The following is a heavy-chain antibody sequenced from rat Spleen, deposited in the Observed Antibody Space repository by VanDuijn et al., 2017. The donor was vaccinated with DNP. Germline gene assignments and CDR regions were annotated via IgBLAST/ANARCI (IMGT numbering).Heavy chain of an antibody. V-gene: IGHV3-1*01. CDR2: ISYSGST. J-gene: IGHJ2*01. D-gene: IGHD1-7*01. Sequence: EVRLQESGPGLVQPSQSLSLTCSVTGYSITSHYWGWIRKFPGNKMEYIGHISYSGSTNYNPSLKSRISITRDTSKNHFFLHLNSVTTEDTATYYCARWTRYFDYWGQGVMVTVSS. CDR1: GYSITSHY. CDR3: ARWTRYFDY.